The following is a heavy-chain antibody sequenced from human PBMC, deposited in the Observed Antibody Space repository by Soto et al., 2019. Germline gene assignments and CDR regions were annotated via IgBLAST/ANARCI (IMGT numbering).Heavy chain of an antibody. CDR1: GYTFTNYA. CDR2: INVDNGDT. J-gene: IGHJ4*02. V-gene: IGHV1-3*01. CDR3: VAIDYGDY. Sequence: QVQLVQSGAEAKKPGASVKVSCKASGYTFTNYAMHWVRQAPGQRPEWMGWINVDNGDTKYVQKFQGRIRMTRDTSASTAYMELNSLTSEDTAVYYCVAIDYGDYWGQGTLVAVSS.